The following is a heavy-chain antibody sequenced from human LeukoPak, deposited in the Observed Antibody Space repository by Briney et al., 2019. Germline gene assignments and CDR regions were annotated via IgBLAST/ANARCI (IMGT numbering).Heavy chain of an antibody. D-gene: IGHD3-22*01. CDR2: MHYSGSS. CDR3: ARVHYYDSSGYSSVYYFDY. V-gene: IGHV4-59*12. Sequence: PSETLSLTCTVSGDSISSYYWSWIRQPPGKGLEWIGYMHYSGSSNYNPSLKSRVTTSVDTSQNQFSLKLSSVTAADTAVYYCARVHYYDSSGYSSVYYFDYWGQGTLVTVSS. CDR1: GDSISSYY. J-gene: IGHJ4*02.